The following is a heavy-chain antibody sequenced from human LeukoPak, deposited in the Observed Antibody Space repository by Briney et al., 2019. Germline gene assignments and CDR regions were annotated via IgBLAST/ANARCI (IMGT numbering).Heavy chain of an antibody. CDR2: IYYSGST. CDR1: GGSISSSSYH. V-gene: IGHV4-39*07. Sequence: SETLSLTCTVSGGSISSSSYHWGWIRQPPGKGLEWIGSIYYSGSTYYNPSLKSRVTISVDTSKNQFSLKLSSVTAADTAVYYCASPGYSSSWYPDPIDYWGQGTLVTVSS. CDR3: ASPGYSSSWYPDPIDY. J-gene: IGHJ4*02. D-gene: IGHD6-13*01.